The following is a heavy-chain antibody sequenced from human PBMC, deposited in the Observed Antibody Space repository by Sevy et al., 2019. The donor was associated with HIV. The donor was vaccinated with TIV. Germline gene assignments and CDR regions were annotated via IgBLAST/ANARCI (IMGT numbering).Heavy chain of an antibody. Sequence: GGSLRLSCVASGFTFNTYWMTWVRQAPGKGLEWVANINPDGSEKDYVDSLKGRFTVSRDNAETSLYLHMNSLRVEDTAVYFCARLLWDVVVVPGTTPGQYFDYWGQGTLVTVPS. J-gene: IGHJ4*02. D-gene: IGHD2-2*01. CDR3: ARLLWDVVVVPGTTPGQYFDY. CDR2: INPDGSEK. V-gene: IGHV3-7*01. CDR1: GFTFNTYW.